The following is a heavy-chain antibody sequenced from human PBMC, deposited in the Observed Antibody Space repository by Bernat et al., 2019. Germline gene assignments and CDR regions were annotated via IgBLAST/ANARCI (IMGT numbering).Heavy chain of an antibody. V-gene: IGHV3-74*01. CDR2: INNDGSGI. CDR1: GFTFSIYR. Sequence: EVQLVESGGGLVQPGGSLRLSCAATGFTFSIYRMHWVRQAPGTGLVWVSRINNDGSGIRYADSVKGRFTISRDNTKNTQYLQMNSLRAEDTAVYYCARDQRPDTDIPIDCWGPGTLVTVSS. J-gene: IGHJ4*02. CDR3: ARDQRPDTDIPIDC. D-gene: IGHD2-2*02.